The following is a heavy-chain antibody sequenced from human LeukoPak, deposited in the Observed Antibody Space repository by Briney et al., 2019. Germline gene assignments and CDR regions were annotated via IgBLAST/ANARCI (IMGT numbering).Heavy chain of an antibody. CDR1: GGSISSYY. D-gene: IGHD4-23*01. Sequence: SETLSLTCTVSGGSISSYYWRWIRQPAGKGLEWIGRIYTSGSTNYNPSLKSRVTMSVDTSKNQFSLKLSSVTAADTAVYYCARDLEDVYGGNPPRPDNWFDPWGQGTLVTVSS. CDR3: ARDLEDVYGGNPPRPDNWFDP. J-gene: IGHJ5*02. V-gene: IGHV4-4*07. CDR2: IYTSGST.